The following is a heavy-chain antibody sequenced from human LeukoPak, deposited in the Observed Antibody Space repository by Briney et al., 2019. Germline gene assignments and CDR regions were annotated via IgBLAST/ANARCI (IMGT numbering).Heavy chain of an antibody. CDR3: AKDRDSSSWIPSAFDI. Sequence: GGSLRLSCAASGFTFSSYAMSWVRQAPGKGLEWVSAISGSGGSTYYADSVKGRFTISRDNSKNTLYLQMNSLRAEDTAVYYCAKDRDSSSWIPSAFDIWGQGTMVTVSS. CDR2: ISGSGGST. J-gene: IGHJ3*02. V-gene: IGHV3-23*01. CDR1: GFTFSSYA. D-gene: IGHD6-13*01.